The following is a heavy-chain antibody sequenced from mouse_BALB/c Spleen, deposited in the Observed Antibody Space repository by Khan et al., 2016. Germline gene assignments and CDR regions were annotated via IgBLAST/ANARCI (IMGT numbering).Heavy chain of an antibody. V-gene: IGHV9-3-1*01. Sequence: QVQLKESGPELKKPGETVKISCKASGYTFTNYGMNWVKQAPGKGLKWMGWINTYTGEPTYADDFKGRFAFSLETSASTAYLQINNLKNEDTATYVCAREGLYGSSQGAWFAYWGQGTLVTVSA. J-gene: IGHJ3*01. D-gene: IGHD1-1*01. CDR3: AREGLYGSSQGAWFAY. CDR1: GYTFTNYG. CDR2: INTYTGEP.